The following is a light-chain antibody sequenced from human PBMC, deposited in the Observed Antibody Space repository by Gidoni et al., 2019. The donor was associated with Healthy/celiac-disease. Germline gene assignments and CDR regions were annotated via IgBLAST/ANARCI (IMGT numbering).Light chain of an antibody. V-gene: IGKV3-20*01. J-gene: IGKJ1*01. CDR1: QSVSSSY. Sequence: EIVLTQSPGTLSLSPGARATLSCRASQSVSSSYLAWYQQKPGQAPRLLIYGASSRATGIPDRFSGRWSGTDFTLTISRLEPEDFAVYYCQQYGSSPRTFGQGTKVEIK. CDR2: GAS. CDR3: QQYGSSPRT.